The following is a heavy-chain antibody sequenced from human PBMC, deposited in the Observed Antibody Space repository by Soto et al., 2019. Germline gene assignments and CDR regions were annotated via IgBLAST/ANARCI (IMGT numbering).Heavy chain of an antibody. J-gene: IGHJ6*02. D-gene: IGHD3-10*01. CDR2: SNSSNGNA. V-gene: IGHV1-18*01. CDR3: ARGGPTSADHYYGMDV. Sequence: QVQLVQSGGEGKKPGASVKVSCEASAYTFTRYGDNWVRQAPGQGLEWMGWSNSSNGNAEYAQNTQCRVTMTIDTSPSTAYMELRSLRSDDTAVYYCARGGPTSADHYYGMDVWGQGTTVTVSS. CDR1: AYTFTRYG.